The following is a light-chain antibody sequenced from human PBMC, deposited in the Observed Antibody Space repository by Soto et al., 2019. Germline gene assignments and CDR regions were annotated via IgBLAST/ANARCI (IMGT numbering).Light chain of an antibody. Sequence: IQMTKSPSSVSTSLGDSVSINCXASLSVGGWLAWYRQKPGKAPEFLIFAASTLHSGVPSRFSGSGSGTDFTLTISRLEPEDFAVYYCQQYGTSPVTFGQGTKVAIK. CDR3: QQYGTSPVT. CDR1: LSVGGW. J-gene: IGKJ1*01. V-gene: IGKV1-12*01. CDR2: AAS.